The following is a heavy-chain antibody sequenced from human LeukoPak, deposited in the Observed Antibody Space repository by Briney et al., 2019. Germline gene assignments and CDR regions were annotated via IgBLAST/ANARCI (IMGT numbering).Heavy chain of an antibody. D-gene: IGHD1-7*01. Sequence: SGTLSLTCAVSGGSISSNNWWSWVRQPPGQGLEWIGEIYRSGSTNYNPSLKSRVTISVDTSKNQFSLKLSSVTAADTAVYYCARDFFRTSYYYYMDVWGKGTTVTVSS. CDR2: IYRSGST. J-gene: IGHJ6*03. CDR3: ARDFFRTSYYYYMDV. CDR1: GGSISSNNW. V-gene: IGHV4-4*02.